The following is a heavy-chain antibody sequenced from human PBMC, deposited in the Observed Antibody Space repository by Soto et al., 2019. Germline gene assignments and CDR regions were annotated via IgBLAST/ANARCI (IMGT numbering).Heavy chain of an antibody. CDR2: IKQDGSET. V-gene: IGHV3-7*03. D-gene: IGHD3-10*01. CDR3: ASDSPPPYYLSEFVVAY. J-gene: IGHJ4*02. CDR1: GFTFSSYW. Sequence: EVHLVESGGGLVQPGGSLRLSCAASGFTFSSYWMSWVRQAPGKGLEWVANIKQDGSETYYVDSVKDRFTISRDNAKTSLYLEMNSLAAEDTAVYYCASDSPPPYYLSEFVVAYWGQGALVTVSS.